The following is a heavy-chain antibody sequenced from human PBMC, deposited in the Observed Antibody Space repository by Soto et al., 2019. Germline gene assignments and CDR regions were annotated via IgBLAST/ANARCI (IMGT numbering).Heavy chain of an antibody. CDR2: ISGYNGNT. J-gene: IGHJ6*02. D-gene: IGHD6-19*01. CDR3: SRFMMVGGWFDPNYYHGMDV. CDR1: GYTFSNYG. Sequence: QVQLVQSGAEVKKPGASVTVSCKTSGYTFSNYGINWVRQAPGQGLEWMGWISGYNGNTNYAQTVQGRVTMTTDTSTGTVYMERRSLKSDDTAIYYCSRFMMVGGWFDPNYYHGMDVWGQGTTVTVSS. V-gene: IGHV1-18*01.